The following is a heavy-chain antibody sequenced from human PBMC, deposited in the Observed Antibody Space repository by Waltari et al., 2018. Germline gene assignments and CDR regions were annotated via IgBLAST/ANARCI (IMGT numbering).Heavy chain of an antibody. CDR2: ISYDGSNK. J-gene: IGHJ4*02. V-gene: IGHV3-30-3*01. D-gene: IGHD1-26*01. Sequence: QVQLVESGGGVVQPGRSLRLSCAASGFTFSSYPMHWVRQAPGKGLEWVAIISYDGSNKYYADSVKGRFTISRDNSKNTLYLQMNSQRAEDTAVYYCARDGGSYLPYFDYWGQGTLVTVSS. CDR1: GFTFSSYP. CDR3: ARDGGSYLPYFDY.